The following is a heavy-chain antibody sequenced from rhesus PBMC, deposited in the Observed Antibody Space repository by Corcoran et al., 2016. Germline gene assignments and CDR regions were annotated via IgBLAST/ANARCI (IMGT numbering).Heavy chain of an antibody. CDR3: ARGYYYGSGYYGGFDY. CDR1: GGPFSYSH. J-gene: IGHJ4*01. D-gene: IGHD3-28*01. Sequence: QLQLQESGPGTVKPSETLSVTCAVPGGPFSYSHLSVLRQAPGKGLEWIGYIYGSGSSTNRNPSLKSRVALSVDTSKNQLSLKLSSVTAADTAIYYCARGYYYGSGYYGGFDYWGQGVLVTVSS. CDR2: IYGSGSST. V-gene: IGHV4-169*01.